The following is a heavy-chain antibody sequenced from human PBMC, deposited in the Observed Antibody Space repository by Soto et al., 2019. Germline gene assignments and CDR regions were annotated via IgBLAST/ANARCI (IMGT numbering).Heavy chain of an antibody. CDR3: ARAVGYYDSSGYYHHFDY. V-gene: IGHV4-4*02. Sequence: QVQLQESGPGLVKPSGTLSLTCAVSGGSISSSNWWSWVRQPPGKGLEWIGEIYHSGSTNYNPSLKGRVTISVDKSKNQFSLKLSSVTAADTAVYYCARAVGYYDSSGYYHHFDYWGQGTLVTVSS. J-gene: IGHJ4*02. CDR2: IYHSGST. D-gene: IGHD3-22*01. CDR1: GGSISSSNW.